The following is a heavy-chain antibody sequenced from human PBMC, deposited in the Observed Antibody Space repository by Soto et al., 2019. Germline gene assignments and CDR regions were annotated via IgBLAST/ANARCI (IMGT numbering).Heavy chain of an antibody. J-gene: IGHJ6*02. CDR2: ISDDGSNK. CDR3: SRDRVAGTPFDYYYYGMDV. V-gene: IGHV3-30-3*01. D-gene: IGHD6-19*01. CDR1: GFTFSSYA. Sequence: QVQLVESGGGVVQPGRSLRLSCAASGFTFSSYAMHWVRQAPGKGLEWVAVISDDGSNKYYVDSVKGRFTISRDNSKNTLYLQMNSLRAEDTAMYCCSRDRVAGTPFDYYYYGMDVWGQGPTVTVSS.